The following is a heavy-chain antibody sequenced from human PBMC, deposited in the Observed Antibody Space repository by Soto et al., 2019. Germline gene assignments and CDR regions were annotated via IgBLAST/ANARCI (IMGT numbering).Heavy chain of an antibody. CDR3: ARHRFTSGSDYSDY. D-gene: IGHD6-19*01. V-gene: IGHV1-2*02. CDR2: INPRNGDA. Sequence: QVQLVQSGADVKKPGASVKVSCKASAYTFSDYILHWVRQAPGQGLEWMGSINPRNGDAVSAQKFQARIILTRDTSTATAYLELTSLTSPDTAVYYCARHRFTSGSDYSDYWGQGALVTVSS. J-gene: IGHJ4*02. CDR1: AYTFSDYI.